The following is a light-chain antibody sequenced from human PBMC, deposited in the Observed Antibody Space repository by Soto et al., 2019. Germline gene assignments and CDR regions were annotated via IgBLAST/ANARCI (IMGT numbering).Light chain of an antibody. CDR2: ATS. V-gene: IGKV1-12*01. Sequence: IQMTQSPSSVSASVGDRVTMTCRASQGVGGWLAWYQQKPGKVPKLLIYATSSLHSGVPSRFSGSGSGTDFTLSSSRLQTEDFATYYCQQTHSLPLSFGPGTKVDIK. CDR3: QQTHSLPLS. J-gene: IGKJ3*01. CDR1: QGVGGW.